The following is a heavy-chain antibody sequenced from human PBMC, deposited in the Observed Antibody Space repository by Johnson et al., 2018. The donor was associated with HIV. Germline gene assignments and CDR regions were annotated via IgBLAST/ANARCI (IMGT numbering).Heavy chain of an antibody. V-gene: IGHV3-66*01. D-gene: IGHD4-17*01. J-gene: IGHJ3*02. CDR2: VHRDGRL. CDR1: GFTVSNNY. CDR3: ARDGTTGPSGDAFDI. Sequence: VQLVESGGGLVQPGGSLRLSCAASGFTVSNNYMNWVRQTPGKGLEWVSVVHRDGRLYYADSVKGRFRLSRDNSKNTRYLQMNSLRTEDTAVYYCARDGTTGPSGDAFDIWGQGTMVTVSS.